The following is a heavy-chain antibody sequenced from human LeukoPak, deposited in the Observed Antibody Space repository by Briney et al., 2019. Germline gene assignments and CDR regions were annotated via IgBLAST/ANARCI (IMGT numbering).Heavy chain of an antibody. CDR2: ISGSGDTT. J-gene: IGHJ4*02. CDR3: AKSRGESRGASNY. CDR1: GFTFSSYA. Sequence: TGGSLRLSCAASGFTFSSYAMSWVRQAPGKGLEWASFISGSGDTTYYADSVKGRFTISRDSSKNTLYLQMNSLRAEDTAVYYCAKSRGESRGASNYWGQGTLVTVSS. V-gene: IGHV3-23*01. D-gene: IGHD1-26*01.